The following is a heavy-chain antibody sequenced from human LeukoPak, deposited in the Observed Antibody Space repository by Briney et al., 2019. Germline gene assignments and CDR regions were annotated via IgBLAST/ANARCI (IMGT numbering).Heavy chain of an antibody. CDR3: ARDIDSYGSDY. V-gene: IGHV1-2*02. Sequence: ASVKVSCKASGYTFTSYDINWVRQAPGQGLEWMGWINPNSGGTNYAQKFQGRVTMTRDTSISTAYMELSRLRSDDTAVYYCARDIDSYGSDYWGQGTLVTVSS. J-gene: IGHJ4*02. CDR2: INPNSGGT. D-gene: IGHD5-18*01. CDR1: GYTFTSYD.